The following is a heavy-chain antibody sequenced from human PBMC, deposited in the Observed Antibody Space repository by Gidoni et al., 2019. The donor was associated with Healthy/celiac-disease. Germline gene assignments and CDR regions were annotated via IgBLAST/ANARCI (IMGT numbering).Heavy chain of an antibody. CDR3: AKDEYSSSWYEGDAFDI. CDR1: GFTFSSYA. J-gene: IGHJ3*02. V-gene: IGHV3-23*01. CDR2: ISGSGGST. D-gene: IGHD6-13*01. Sequence: TASGFTFSSYAMSWVRQAPGKGLEWVSAISGSGGSTYYADSVKGRFTISRDNSKNTLYLQMNSLRAEDTAVYYCAKDEYSSSWYEGDAFDIWGQGTMVTVSS.